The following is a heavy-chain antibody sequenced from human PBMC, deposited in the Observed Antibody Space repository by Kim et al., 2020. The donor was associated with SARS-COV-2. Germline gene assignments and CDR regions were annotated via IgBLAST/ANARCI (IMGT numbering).Heavy chain of an antibody. Sequence: GGSLRLSCAASGFTFSDHYMDWVRQAPGKGLEWVGRTRNKANSYTTEYAASVKGRFTISRDDSKNSLYLQMNSLKTEDTAVYYCARVKEYSLGHYYYYGMDVWGQGTTVTVSS. V-gene: IGHV3-72*01. CDR1: GFTFSDHY. CDR2: TRNKANSYTT. CDR3: ARVKEYSLGHYYYYGMDV. J-gene: IGHJ6*02. D-gene: IGHD5-18*01.